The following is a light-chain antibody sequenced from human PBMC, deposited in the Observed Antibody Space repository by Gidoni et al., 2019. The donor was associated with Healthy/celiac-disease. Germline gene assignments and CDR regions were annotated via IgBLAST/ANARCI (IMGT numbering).Light chain of an antibody. CDR3: QQYYSTPLT. J-gene: IGKJ4*01. Sequence: EIVMTQSPDSLAVSLGERATINCKSSQSVLYSSNNKNYLAWYQQKPGQPPKLLIYWASTRASGVPDRFSGSGSGTDFTLTISSLQAEDVAVYYCQQYYSTPLTFGGGTKVEIK. V-gene: IGKV4-1*01. CDR2: WAS. CDR1: QSVLYSSNNKNY.